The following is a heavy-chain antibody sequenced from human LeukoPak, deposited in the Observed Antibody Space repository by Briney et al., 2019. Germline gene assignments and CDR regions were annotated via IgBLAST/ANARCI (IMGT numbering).Heavy chain of an antibody. D-gene: IGHD3-16*02. CDR3: ARQGDDYVWGSYRFFDY. V-gene: IGHV4-39*01. CDR2: IYYSGST. J-gene: IGHJ4*02. Sequence: SETLSLTCTVSGGSISSTSYYWGWIRQPPGKGLEWIGSIYYSGSTYYNPSLKSRVTISVDTSKNQFSLKLSSVTAADTAVYYCARQGDDYVWGSYRFFDYWGQGTLVTVSS. CDR1: GGSISSTSYY.